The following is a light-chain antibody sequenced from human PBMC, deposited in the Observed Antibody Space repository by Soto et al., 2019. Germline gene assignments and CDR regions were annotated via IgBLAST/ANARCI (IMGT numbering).Light chain of an antibody. CDR2: DDS. J-gene: IGLJ2*01. Sequence: SYELTQPPSVSVAPGQTARIKCGGNDIGSYSVHWYQQRPGQAPVLVVYDDSDRPSGIPERFSGSNSGNTATLAISRVEVGDEADYYCQVWDSSSDHAVFGGGTQLTVL. CDR1: DIGSYS. V-gene: IGLV3-21*02. CDR3: QVWDSSSDHAV.